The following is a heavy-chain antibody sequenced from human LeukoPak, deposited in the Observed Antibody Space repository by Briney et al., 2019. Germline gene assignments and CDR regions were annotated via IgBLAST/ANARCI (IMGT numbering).Heavy chain of an antibody. V-gene: IGHV4-61*01. D-gene: IGHD4-17*01. J-gene: IGHJ4*02. CDR2: IYYSGST. CDR3: ARSSGDYPPNYFDY. CDR1: GGSVSSGSYY. Sequence: PSETLSLTCTVSGGSVSSGSYYWSWIRQPPGTGLEWIGYIYYSGSTNYNPSLKSRVTISVDTSKNQFSLKLSSVTAADTAVYYCARSSGDYPPNYFDYWGQGTLVTVSS.